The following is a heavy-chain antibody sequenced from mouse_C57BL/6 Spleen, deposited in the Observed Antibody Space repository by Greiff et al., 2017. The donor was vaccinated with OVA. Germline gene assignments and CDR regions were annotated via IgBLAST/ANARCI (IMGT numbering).Heavy chain of an antibody. D-gene: IGHD2-5*01. J-gene: IGHJ3*01. Sequence: VQLKESGAELVRPGASVKLSCTASGFNIKDDYMHWVKQRPEQGLEWIGWIDPETGDTEYASKFQGKATITADTSSNTAYLQLSSLTSEDTAVYYCTTTYYSNSAWFAYWGQGTLVTVSA. V-gene: IGHV14-4*01. CDR2: IDPETGDT. CDR1: GFNIKDDY. CDR3: TTTYYSNSAWFAY.